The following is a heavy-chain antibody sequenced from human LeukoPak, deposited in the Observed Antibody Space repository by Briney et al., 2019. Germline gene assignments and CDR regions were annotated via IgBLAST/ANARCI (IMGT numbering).Heavy chain of an antibody. CDR2: MNPNSGNT. V-gene: IGHV1-8*01. D-gene: IGHD3-3*01. CDR3: ARAEYKTSYDFWSGYYRSGDYYYYGMDV. J-gene: IGHJ6*02. Sequence: GPSVKVSCKASGYTFTSYDINWVRQATGQGLEWMGWMNPNSGNTGYAQKFQGRVTMTRNTSISTAYMELSSLRSEDTAVYYCARAEYKTSYDFWSGYYRSGDYYYYGMDVWGQGTTVTVSS. CDR1: GYTFTSYD.